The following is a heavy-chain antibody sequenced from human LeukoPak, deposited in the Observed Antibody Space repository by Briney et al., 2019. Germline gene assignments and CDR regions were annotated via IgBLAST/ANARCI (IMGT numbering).Heavy chain of an antibody. Sequence: SETLSLTCIVPGGSISFHYWSWIRQPPGEGLGWIGYIHFSGSTYYDPSLRSRVTISGDPSKNQFSLRLNSVTAADTAVYYCARGGVWYFDLWGRGTLVTVSS. CDR3: ARGGVWYFDL. J-gene: IGHJ2*01. CDR1: GGSISFHY. V-gene: IGHV4-59*11. D-gene: IGHD3-16*01. CDR2: IHFSGST.